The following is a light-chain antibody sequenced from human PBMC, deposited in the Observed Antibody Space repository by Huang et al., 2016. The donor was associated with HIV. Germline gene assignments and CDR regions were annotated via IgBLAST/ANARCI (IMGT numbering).Light chain of an antibody. CDR2: VAS. Sequence: DIQMTQSPSSLSASVGDRVTIACRASQSIGTDLNWYQQKPGKAPRLLIHVASSLQSGVPSRFSGSGSGTDFTLTISSLQPEDFATYYCQQSYSALGLTFGGGTKVEIK. CDR3: QQSYSALGLT. CDR1: QSIGTD. V-gene: IGKV1-39*01. J-gene: IGKJ4*01.